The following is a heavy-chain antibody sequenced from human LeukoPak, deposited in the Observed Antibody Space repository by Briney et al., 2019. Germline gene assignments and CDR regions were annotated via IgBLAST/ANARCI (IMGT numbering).Heavy chain of an antibody. CDR1: GYSISSGYF. CDR2: ISHRGST. J-gene: IGHJ4*02. CDR3: ARGAEYYAIWRGYAGYSDY. Sequence: SETLSLTCTVSGYSISSGYFWGWIRQPPGKGLEWVGSISHRGSTYYNPSLRSRITISLDRSKQKFSLKLTSVTAADTAVYFCARGAEYYAIWRGYAGYSDYWGQGISVTVSS. D-gene: IGHD3-3*01. V-gene: IGHV4-38-2*02.